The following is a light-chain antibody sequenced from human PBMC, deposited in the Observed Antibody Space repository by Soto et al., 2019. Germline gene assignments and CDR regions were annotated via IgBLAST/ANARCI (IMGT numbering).Light chain of an antibody. CDR1: QSVSSSY. CDR3: QQYGSSGT. V-gene: IGKV3-20*01. J-gene: IGKJ1*01. Sequence: EIVLTHSPGTLSLSPGERATLSCRASQSVSSSYLAWYQQKPGQAPRLLIYGVSMRADGIPDRFSGSGSGSEFTLTINRLEPEDFAVYYCQQYGSSGTFGQGTKVDIK. CDR2: GVS.